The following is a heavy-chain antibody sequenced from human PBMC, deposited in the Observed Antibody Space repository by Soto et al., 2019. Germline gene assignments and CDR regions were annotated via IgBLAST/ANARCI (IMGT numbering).Heavy chain of an antibody. D-gene: IGHD3-22*01. CDR2: ISGSGGST. CDR1: GFTFSSYA. CDR3: AKDQYYYDSSGYYAPMDAFDI. V-gene: IGHV3-23*01. Sequence: GGSLRLSCAASGFTFSSYAMSWVRQAPGRGLEWVSAISGSGGSTYYADSVKGRFTISRDNSKKTLYRKMNSLRAEDTAVYYCAKDQYYYDSSGYYAPMDAFDIWGQGTMVTVSS. J-gene: IGHJ3*02.